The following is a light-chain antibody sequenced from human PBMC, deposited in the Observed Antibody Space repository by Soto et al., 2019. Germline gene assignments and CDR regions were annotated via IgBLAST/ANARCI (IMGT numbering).Light chain of an antibody. CDR2: DVS. J-gene: IGLJ2*01. Sequence: QSALTQPASVSGSPGQSITISCTGTSSDVGGYNYVSWYQQHPGKAPKLMIYDVSNRPSGVSNRFSGSKSGNTASLTISGIKAEDEADYYCSSSTSSSTLVVFGGGTKRTVL. V-gene: IGLV2-14*01. CDR3: SSSTSSSTLVV. CDR1: SSDVGGYNY.